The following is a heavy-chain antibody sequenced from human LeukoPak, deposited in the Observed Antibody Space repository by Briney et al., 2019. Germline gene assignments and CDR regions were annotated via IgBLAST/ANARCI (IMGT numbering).Heavy chain of an antibody. Sequence: PGGSLRLSCAASGFTFSSYGMHWVRQAPGKGLEWVAVISYDGSNKYYADSVKGRFTISRDNSKNTLYLQMNSLRAEDTAVYYCARELRPTPKEKILGYCSSTSCSWNWFDPWGQGTLVTVSS. J-gene: IGHJ5*02. CDR1: GFTFSSYG. CDR2: ISYDGSNK. D-gene: IGHD2-2*01. CDR3: ARELRPTPKEKILGYCSSTSCSWNWFDP. V-gene: IGHV3-30*03.